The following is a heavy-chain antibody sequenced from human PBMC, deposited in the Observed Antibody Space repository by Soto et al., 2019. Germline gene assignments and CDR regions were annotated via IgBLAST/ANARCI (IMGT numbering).Heavy chain of an antibody. CDR1: GFTFRSYA. Sequence: GGSLRLSCAASGFTFRSYAMSWVRQAPGKGLEWVSSISGSGGSTYYADSVKGRFTISRDNSKNRLHLQMNSLRAEDTAVYYCVKDIQIVATINAFAIWGQGTMVTVSS. CDR2: ISGSGGST. CDR3: VKDIQIVATINAFAI. J-gene: IGHJ3*02. D-gene: IGHD5-12*01. V-gene: IGHV3-23*01.